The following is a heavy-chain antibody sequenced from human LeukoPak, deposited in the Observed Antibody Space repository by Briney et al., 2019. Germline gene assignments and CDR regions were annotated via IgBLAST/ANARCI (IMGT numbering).Heavy chain of an antibody. J-gene: IGHJ5*02. D-gene: IGHD4/OR15-4a*01. Sequence: GGSLRLSCVASGFTLSHSAMSWVRQAPGKGLEWVSAISGGSEFIYYADSVKGRFTISRDNSKNTLYLQMNSLRAEDTALYYCAKAGPHRYGDWFDPWGQGTLVTVSS. CDR3: AKAGPHRYGDWFDP. V-gene: IGHV3-23*01. CDR1: GFTLSHSA. CDR2: ISGGSEFI.